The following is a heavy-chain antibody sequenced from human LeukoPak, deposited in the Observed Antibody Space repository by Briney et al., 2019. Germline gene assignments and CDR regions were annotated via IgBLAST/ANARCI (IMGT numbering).Heavy chain of an antibody. Sequence: ASETLSLTCTVSGGSLSSRSCYWGWIRQPPGQGLEWIGSLSNSGNTYYNPSLKSRVTISVDTSKNEFSLKLSSVTAADTAVYYCVRWTAGTTEDSWGQGTLVTVSS. CDR2: LSNSGNT. V-gene: IGHV4-39*01. D-gene: IGHD1-1*01. CDR1: GGSLSSRSCY. J-gene: IGHJ4*02. CDR3: VRWTAGTTEDS.